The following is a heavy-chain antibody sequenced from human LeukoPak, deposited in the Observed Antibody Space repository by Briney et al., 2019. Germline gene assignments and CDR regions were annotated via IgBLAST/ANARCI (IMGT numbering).Heavy chain of an antibody. CDR1: GFTFSSYG. Sequence: PGGSLRLSCAASGFTFSSYGMHWVRQAPGKGLEWVAVISYDGSNKYYADSVKGRFTISRDNSKNTLYLQMNSLRAEDTAVYYCAKDPAGPGIAVAAVLGYYYYYMDVWGKGTTVTVSS. D-gene: IGHD6-19*01. CDR2: ISYDGSNK. V-gene: IGHV3-30*18. CDR3: AKDPAGPGIAVAAVLGYYYYYMDV. J-gene: IGHJ6*03.